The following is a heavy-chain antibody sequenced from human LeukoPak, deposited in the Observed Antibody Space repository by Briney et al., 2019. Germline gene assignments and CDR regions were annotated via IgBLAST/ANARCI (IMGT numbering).Heavy chain of an antibody. D-gene: IGHD6-13*01. CDR2: KWYDGSSK. V-gene: IGHV3-33*01. J-gene: IGHJ4*02. Sequence: GRSLRLSCAASGFSFSAYGVHWVRQAPGKGLEWVAVKWYDGSSKDYADSVKGRFTLSRDNSKNTLYLQMNSLTVEDTAVYYCARSQSSSLIDYWGQGTLVTVSS. CDR1: GFSFSAYG. CDR3: ARSQSSSLIDY.